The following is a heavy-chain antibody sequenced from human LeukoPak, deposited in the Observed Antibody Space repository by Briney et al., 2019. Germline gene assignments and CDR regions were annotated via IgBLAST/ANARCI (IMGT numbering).Heavy chain of an antibody. Sequence: GASVKVSCKASGYTFTGYYMHWVRQAPGQGLEWMGWINPNSGGTNYAQKFQGRVTMTRDTSISTAYMELSSLRSEDTAVYYCARDHLYGDYVVHYFDYWGQGTLVTVSS. D-gene: IGHD4-17*01. CDR1: GYTFTGYY. CDR3: ARDHLYGDYVVHYFDY. CDR2: INPNSGGT. V-gene: IGHV1-2*02. J-gene: IGHJ4*02.